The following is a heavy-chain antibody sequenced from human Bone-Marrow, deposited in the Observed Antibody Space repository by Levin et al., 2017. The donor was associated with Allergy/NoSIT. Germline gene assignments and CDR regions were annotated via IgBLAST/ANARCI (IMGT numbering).Heavy chain of an antibody. CDR2: MNPNSGNT. J-gene: IGHJ6*02. CDR3: ARRGSRYCTNGECYLNYGLDV. Sequence: ASVKVSCKASGYTFAGHDINWVRQASGQGLEWMGWMNPNSGNTEYGQKFQGRVTMTRDSSRNTAYMELSSLTSGDTAVYYCARRGSRYCTNGECYLNYGLDVWGLGTSVTVSS. V-gene: IGHV1-8*01. CDR1: GYTFAGHD. D-gene: IGHD2-8*01.